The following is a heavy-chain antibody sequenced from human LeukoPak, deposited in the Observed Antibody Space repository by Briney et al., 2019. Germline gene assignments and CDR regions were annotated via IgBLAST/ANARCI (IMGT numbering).Heavy chain of an antibody. CDR3: ARGDRIAAAGGLDY. D-gene: IGHD6-13*01. CDR1: GYTFTGYY. CDR2: INPNSGGT. Sequence: ASVKVSCKASGYTFTGYYMHWVRQAPGQGLEWMGWINPNSGGTNYAQKFQGWVTMTRDTSISTAYMELSSLRSEDTAVYYCARGDRIAAAGGLDYWGQGTLVTVSS. J-gene: IGHJ4*02. V-gene: IGHV1-2*04.